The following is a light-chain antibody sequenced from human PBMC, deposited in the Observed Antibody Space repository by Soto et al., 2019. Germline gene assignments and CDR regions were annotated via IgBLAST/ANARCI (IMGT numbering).Light chain of an antibody. CDR2: KVS. J-gene: IGKJ2*01. Sequence: DVVMTQSPLSLPVTLGQPASISCRSSQSLAYSDGNTYLNWFQQRPGQSPRRLIYKVSNRDSGVPDRLSGSGSATDFTLKISRVEAEDVGVYYCMQGKHWPPYTFGQGTKLEIK. V-gene: IGKV2-30*01. CDR3: MQGKHWPPYT. CDR1: QSLAYSDGNTY.